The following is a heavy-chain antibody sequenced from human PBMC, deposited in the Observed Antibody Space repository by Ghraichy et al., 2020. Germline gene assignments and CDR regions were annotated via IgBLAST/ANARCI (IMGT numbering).Heavy chain of an antibody. CDR2: INHSGDT. V-gene: IGHV4-34*01. J-gene: IGHJ5*02. CDR1: GGPFSGFY. CDR3: ARSLSGFDSGDL. D-gene: IGHD1-14*01. Sequence: SETLSLTCAVYGGPFSGFYWSWIRQSPGKGLEWVGQINHSGDTDYNPSLKSRVTISVDRSQNQFSLKLNSVTAADTAVYYCARSLSGFDSGDLWGLGTLVTVSS.